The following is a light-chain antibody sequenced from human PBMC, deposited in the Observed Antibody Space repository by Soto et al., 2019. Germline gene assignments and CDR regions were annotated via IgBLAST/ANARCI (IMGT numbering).Light chain of an antibody. V-gene: IGKV4-1*01. Sequence: DIVMTQSPDSLAVSLDERATINCKSSQSVLYSSKNKNYLAWYQQKPGQPPKLLTYWPSTRGSGVPERFSGSGSGTDFPLTISSLQAEDVAVYYCQQYYSSPQTFGQGTKVEIK. CDR2: WPS. CDR1: QSVLYSSKNKNY. J-gene: IGKJ1*01. CDR3: QQYYSSPQT.